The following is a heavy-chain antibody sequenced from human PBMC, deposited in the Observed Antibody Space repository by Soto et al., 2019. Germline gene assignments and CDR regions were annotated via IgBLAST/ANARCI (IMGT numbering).Heavy chain of an antibody. Sequence: LRLSCAASGFAFSSYEMNWVRQAPGKGLEWVSYISSSGSTIYYADSVKGRFTISRDNAKNSLYLQMNSLRAEDTAVYYCASEKYSSSSYWFDPWGQGTLVTVSS. CDR1: GFAFSSYE. J-gene: IGHJ5*02. CDR2: ISSSGSTI. V-gene: IGHV3-48*03. D-gene: IGHD6-13*01. CDR3: ASEKYSSSSYWFDP.